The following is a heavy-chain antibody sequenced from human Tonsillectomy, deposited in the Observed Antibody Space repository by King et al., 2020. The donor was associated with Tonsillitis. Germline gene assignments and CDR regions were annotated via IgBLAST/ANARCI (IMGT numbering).Heavy chain of an antibody. CDR1: GFTFSNVW. CDR3: TTRITIFGVVKDS. V-gene: IGHV3-15*01. J-gene: IGHJ4*02. CDR2: IKGKTGGGKT. D-gene: IGHD3-3*01. Sequence: GQLVQSGGGLVKPGGSLRLSCAASGFTFSNVWMSWVRQAPGKGLGWVGRIKGKTGGGKTEYATPRKGRFTISRDDSKNTRYLQMNSLKTEDTAVYYCTTRITIFGVVKDSWGQGTLVTVSS.